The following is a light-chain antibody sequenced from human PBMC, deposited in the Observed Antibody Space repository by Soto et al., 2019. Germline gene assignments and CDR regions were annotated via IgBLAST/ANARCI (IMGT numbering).Light chain of an antibody. Sequence: DIVMTQSPATLSVAPGERVTFSCRASQGVSRKLAWYQHKPGQAPRLLISGASTGATGIPARFSGSGSGTEFTLTISSLQSEDFAVYYCQQYNNWPLLSFGGGTKVDIK. J-gene: IGKJ4*01. CDR3: QQYNNWPLLS. CDR2: GAS. CDR1: QGVSRK. V-gene: IGKV3-15*01.